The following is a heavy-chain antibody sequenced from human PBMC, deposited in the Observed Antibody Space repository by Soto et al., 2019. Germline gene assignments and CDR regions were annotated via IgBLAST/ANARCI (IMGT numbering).Heavy chain of an antibody. V-gene: IGHV3-30*18. Sequence: GSLRLSCAASGFTFSSYGMHWVRQAPGKGLEWVAVISYDGSNKYYADSVKGRFTISRDNSKNTLYLQMNSLRAEDTAVYYCAKDQRGMFDYWGQGTLVTVSS. CDR1: GFTFSSYG. D-gene: IGHD2-15*01. CDR2: ISYDGSNK. CDR3: AKDQRGMFDY. J-gene: IGHJ4*02.